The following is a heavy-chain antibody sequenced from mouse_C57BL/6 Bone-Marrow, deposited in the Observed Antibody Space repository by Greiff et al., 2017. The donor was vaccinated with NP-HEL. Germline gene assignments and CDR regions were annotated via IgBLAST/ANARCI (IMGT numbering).Heavy chain of an antibody. J-gene: IGHJ1*03. CDR1: GYSFTDYN. V-gene: IGHV1-39*01. CDR2: INPNYGTT. CDR3: ARVTTVVATRYFDV. Sequence: ESGPELVKPGASVKISCKASGYSFTDYNMNWVKQSNGKSLEWIGVINPNYGTTSYNQKFKGKATLTVDQSSSTAYMQLNSLTSEDSAVYYCARVTTVVATRYFDVWGTGTTVTVSS. D-gene: IGHD1-1*01.